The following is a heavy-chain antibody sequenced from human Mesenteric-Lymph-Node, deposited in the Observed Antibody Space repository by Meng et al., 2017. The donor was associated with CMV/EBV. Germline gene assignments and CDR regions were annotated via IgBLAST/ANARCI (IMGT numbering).Heavy chain of an antibody. CDR1: GFTFSTYS. J-gene: IGHJ6*02. Sequence: GGSLRLSCAASGFTFSTYSMNWVHQAPGQGLEWVSYISSSSTTIYYADSVKGRFTISRDNAKNSLSLQMNSLRAEDTAVYYCARDESEITMVRGVIIIHYYYGMDVWGQGTTVTVSS. CDR2: ISSSSTTI. V-gene: IGHV3-48*04. CDR3: ARDESEITMVRGVIIIHYYYGMDV. D-gene: IGHD3-10*01.